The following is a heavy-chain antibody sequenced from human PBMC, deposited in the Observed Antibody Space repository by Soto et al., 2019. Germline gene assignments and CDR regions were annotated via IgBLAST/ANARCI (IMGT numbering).Heavy chain of an antibody. CDR3: AALIAAAVVDY. Sequence: EVQLVESGGGLVQPGGSLRLSCAVSGFTVSSNYMSWVRQAPGKGLEWVSVIYSGGSTYYADSVKGRFTISRDNSKNTLYLKMNSLRAEDTAVYYCAALIAAAVVDYWCQGTLVTVSS. J-gene: IGHJ4*02. D-gene: IGHD6-13*01. V-gene: IGHV3-66*01. CDR1: GFTVSSNY. CDR2: IYSGGST.